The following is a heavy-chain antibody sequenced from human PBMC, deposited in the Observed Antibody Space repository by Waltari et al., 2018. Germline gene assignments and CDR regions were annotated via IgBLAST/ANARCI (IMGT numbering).Heavy chain of an antibody. V-gene: IGHV4-4*02. CDR1: GDSMSSTDW. Sequence: QLQLQESGPGLVKPSGTLSLSCAVSGDSMSSTDWWSWVRQSPQKGLEWMGQVHRSGGTNYNPSFASRVTGSVDTSKNLFSLKVTSVTAADTAVYYCARDRGRGIYLDTWGPGTLVTVSP. CDR2: VHRSGGT. D-gene: IGHD2-15*01. CDR3: ARDRGRGIYLDT. J-gene: IGHJ4*02.